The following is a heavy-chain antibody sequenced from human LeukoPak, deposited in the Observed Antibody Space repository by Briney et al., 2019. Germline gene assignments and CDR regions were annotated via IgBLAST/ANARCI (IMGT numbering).Heavy chain of an antibody. D-gene: IGHD3-9*01. Sequence: TGGSLRLSCAASGFTFSAYWMHWVRQAPGKGLVWVSRINTDGSSPTYAASVKGRFTISRDNAKNTLYLQMNSLRAEDTAVYYCARGGYYDILTGSYFDYWGQGTLVTVSS. J-gene: IGHJ4*02. CDR1: GFTFSAYW. V-gene: IGHV3-74*01. CDR3: ARGGYYDILTGSYFDY. CDR2: INTDGSSP.